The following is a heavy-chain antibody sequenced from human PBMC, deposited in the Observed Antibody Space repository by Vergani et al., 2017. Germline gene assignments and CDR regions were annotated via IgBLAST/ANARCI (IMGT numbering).Heavy chain of an antibody. CDR3: AKDVDSDYGDQDWFDP. V-gene: IGHV3-9*01. J-gene: IGHJ5*02. CDR2: INWNGGSI. Sequence: EVQLVESGGGLIQPGKSLRLSCAASGFTFDDYAMHWVRQAPGKGLEWVSGINWNGGSIGYADSVKGRFTISRDNAKNSLYLQMNSLRAEDTALYYCAKDVDSDYGDQDWFDPWGQGTLVTVSS. D-gene: IGHD4-17*01. CDR1: GFTFDDYA.